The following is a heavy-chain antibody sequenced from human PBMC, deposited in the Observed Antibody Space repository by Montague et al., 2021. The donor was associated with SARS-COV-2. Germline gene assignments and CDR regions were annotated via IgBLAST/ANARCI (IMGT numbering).Heavy chain of an antibody. Sequence: SETLSLTCAVYGGSFSGYYWSWIRKHPGKGLEWIGEINHSGSTNYNTSLKSRVTISVDTSKNQFSLKLSSVTAADTAVYYCARGSRQWLVRPPHYYYFDYWGQGTLVTVSS. CDR2: INHSGST. CDR3: ARGSRQWLVRPPHYYYFDY. D-gene: IGHD6-19*01. CDR1: GGSFSGYY. V-gene: IGHV4-34*01. J-gene: IGHJ4*02.